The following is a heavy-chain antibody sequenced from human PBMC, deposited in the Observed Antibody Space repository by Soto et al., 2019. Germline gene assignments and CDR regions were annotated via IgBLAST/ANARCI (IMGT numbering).Heavy chain of an antibody. CDR3: VFIDSNNYGNNY. Sequence: GGSLRLSCAASGFTFSSYAMSWVRQAPGTGLEWVSAISGSGSSTYYADSVKGRFTISRDNSKNTLYLQMNSLRAEDTAVYYCVFIDSNNYGNNYWGQGTLVTVSS. CDR1: GFTFSSYA. CDR2: ISGSGSST. D-gene: IGHD4-17*01. V-gene: IGHV3-23*01. J-gene: IGHJ4*02.